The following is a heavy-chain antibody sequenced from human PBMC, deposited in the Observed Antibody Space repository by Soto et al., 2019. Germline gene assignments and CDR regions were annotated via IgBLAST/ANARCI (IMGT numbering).Heavy chain of an antibody. CDR1: GGSIRSSY. V-gene: IGHV4-59*01. Sequence: SETRSLTCTVSGGSIRSSYWNWIRQAPGKGLEWIGYIDDTGSTNYNPSLKSRVTLSVDPSNNQYSLKLSSVTAADTAVYYCARGVLDLLLRDSYHDYLDFWAQRTTVPVSS. D-gene: IGHD3-3*01. CDR3: ARGVLDLLLRDSYHDYLDF. J-gene: IGHJ6*03. CDR2: IDDTGST.